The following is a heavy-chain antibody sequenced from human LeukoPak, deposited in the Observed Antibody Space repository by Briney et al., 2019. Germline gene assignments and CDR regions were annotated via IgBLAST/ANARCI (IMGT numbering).Heavy chain of an antibody. V-gene: IGHV4-39*07. D-gene: IGHD6-6*01. CDR3: ARGQLAARRGIYY. Sequence: SETLSLTCTVSGGSISSSSYYWGWIRQPPGKGLEWIGSIYYSGSTYYNPSLKSRVTISVDTPKNQFSLKLSSVTAADTAVYYCARGQLAARRGIYYWGQGTLVTVSS. CDR2: IYYSGST. J-gene: IGHJ4*02. CDR1: GGSISSSSYY.